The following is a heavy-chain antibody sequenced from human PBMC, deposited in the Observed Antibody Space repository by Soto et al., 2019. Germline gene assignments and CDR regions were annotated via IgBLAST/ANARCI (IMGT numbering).Heavy chain of an antibody. CDR1: GGSIIGGRYY. Sequence: PSETLSLTCSVSGGSIIGGRYYWGWIRQPPGKGLEWIGSIFYGGGTYYNPSLKSRVSMSVDTSKIQFSLELTSVTAADTAVYYCARHFSAYSTSPDFDYWGQGTLVTVSS. V-gene: IGHV4-39*01. CDR2: IFYGGGT. CDR3: ARHFSAYSTSPDFDY. J-gene: IGHJ4*02. D-gene: IGHD6-6*01.